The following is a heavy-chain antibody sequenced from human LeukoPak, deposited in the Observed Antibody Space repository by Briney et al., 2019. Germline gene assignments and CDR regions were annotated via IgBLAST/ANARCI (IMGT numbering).Heavy chain of an antibody. CDR1: GFTFDDYA. J-gene: IGHJ4*02. CDR2: ISWNGGTI. D-gene: IGHD4-17*01. Sequence: PGGSLRLSCAASGFTFDDYAMHWVQQAPGKGLEWVSGISWNGGTIGYADSVKGRFTISRDNAKNSLYLQMNSLRAEDTALYYCWGHDYGDYTLSWGQGTLVTVSS. CDR3: WGHDYGDYTLS. V-gene: IGHV3-9*01.